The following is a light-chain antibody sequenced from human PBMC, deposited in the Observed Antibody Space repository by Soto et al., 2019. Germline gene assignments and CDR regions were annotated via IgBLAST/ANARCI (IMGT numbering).Light chain of an antibody. V-gene: IGLV2-11*01. CDR3: CSSASSYTSVV. CDR1: TSDVGNYKY. CDR2: DVT. J-gene: IGLJ2*01. Sequence: QSALTQPRSVSGSPGQSVTISCSGTTSDVGNYKYVSWYQQHPGKAPKLIIYDVTKRPSGVPDRFSGSKSGNTASLIISGLQTEDEAHYYCCSSASSYTSVVFGGGTKLTVL.